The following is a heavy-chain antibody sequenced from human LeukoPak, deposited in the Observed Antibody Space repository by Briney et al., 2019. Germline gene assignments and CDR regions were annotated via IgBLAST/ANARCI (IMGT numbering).Heavy chain of an antibody. J-gene: IGHJ6*02. CDR1: GYSFTSYW. D-gene: IGHD4-17*01. V-gene: IGHV5-51*01. CDR3: ARLSEATVTTYYYYGMDV. CDR2: IYPGDSDT. Sequence: GESLKISCKGSGYSFTSYWIGWVRQMPGKGLEWMGIIYPGDSDTRYSPSFQGQVTISADKSISTAYLQWSSLKASDTAMYYCARLSEATVTTYYYYGMDVWGQGTTVTVSS.